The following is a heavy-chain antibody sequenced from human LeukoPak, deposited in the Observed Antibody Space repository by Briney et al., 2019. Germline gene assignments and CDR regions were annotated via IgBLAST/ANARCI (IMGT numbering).Heavy chain of an antibody. V-gene: IGHV4-59*08. CDR3: ARHHGTRDAFDI. J-gene: IGHJ3*02. D-gene: IGHD1-1*01. CDR1: GGSISTYY. CDR2: IYYSGST. Sequence: TSETLSLTCTVSGGSISTYYWSWIRRPPGKGLEWIGYIYYSGSTNYNPSLKSRVTISVDTSKNQFSLKLSSVTAADTAVYYCARHHGTRDAFDIWGQGTMVTVSS.